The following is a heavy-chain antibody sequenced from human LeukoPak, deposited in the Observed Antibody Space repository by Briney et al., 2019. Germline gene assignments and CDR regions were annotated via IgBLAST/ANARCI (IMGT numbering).Heavy chain of an antibody. Sequence: TGGSLRLSCAASGFTFSSYSMNWVRQAPGKGLEWVSSISSSSSYIYYADSVKGRFTISRDNAKNSLYLQMNSLRAEDTAVYYCAKSGVLLPYYWGQGTLVTVSS. CDR1: GFTFSSYS. D-gene: IGHD3-10*01. CDR3: AKSGVLLPYY. J-gene: IGHJ4*02. V-gene: IGHV3-21*04. CDR2: ISSSSSYI.